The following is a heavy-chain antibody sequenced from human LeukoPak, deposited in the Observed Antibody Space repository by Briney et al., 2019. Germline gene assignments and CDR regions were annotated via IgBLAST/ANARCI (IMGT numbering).Heavy chain of an antibody. CDR3: AKDVQRWLNLRYYFDY. CDR2: ISYDGSNK. D-gene: IGHD5-24*01. J-gene: IGHJ4*02. CDR1: GFTFSSYG. Sequence: PGRSLRLSCAASGFTFSSYGMHWVRQAPGKGLEWVAVISYDGSNKYYADSVKGRFTISRDNSKNTLYLQMNSLRAEDTAVYYCAKDVQRWLNLRYYFDYWGQGTLVTVSS. V-gene: IGHV3-30*18.